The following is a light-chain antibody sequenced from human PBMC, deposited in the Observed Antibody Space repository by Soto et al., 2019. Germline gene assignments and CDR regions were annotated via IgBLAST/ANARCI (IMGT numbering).Light chain of an antibody. J-gene: IGKJ1*01. CDR2: DAS. V-gene: IGKV1-5*01. CDR1: QSISSW. Sequence: DIQMTQSPSTLSASVGDRVTITCRASQSISSWLAWYQQKPGKAPKLLIYDASSLESGVPSRFSASGSGAEFILTINPLQAEDFATYYCLHTFSFPRTFGQGTKVDIK. CDR3: LHTFSFPRT.